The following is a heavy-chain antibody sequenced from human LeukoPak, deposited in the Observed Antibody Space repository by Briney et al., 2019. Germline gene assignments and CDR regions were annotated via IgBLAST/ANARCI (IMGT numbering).Heavy chain of an antibody. J-gene: IGHJ4*02. CDR3: ATEYYGSFNY. V-gene: IGHV3-15*01. CDR1: GFTFSNAW. D-gene: IGHD1-26*01. CDR2: IKSNPAGGTT. Sequence: GGSLRLSCAASGFTFSNAWMNWVRQAPGKGLEWVGRIKSNPAGGTTDYAAPVKGRFTISRDDSKNTLYLQMSSLITEDTAVCFCATEYYGSFNYWGQGTLVTASS.